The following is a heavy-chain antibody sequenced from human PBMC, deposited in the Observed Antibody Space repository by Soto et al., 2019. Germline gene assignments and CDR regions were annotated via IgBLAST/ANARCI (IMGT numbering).Heavy chain of an antibody. CDR2: ISAYNGNT. V-gene: IGHV1-18*01. D-gene: IGHD1-26*01. CDR3: ARGHHHSMGELLGY. CDR1: GYTFTSYG. J-gene: IGHJ4*02. Sequence: QVQLVQSGAEVKKPGASVKVSCKASGYTFTSYGISWVRQAPGQGLEWMGWISAYNGNTNYAQQLQGRITMTTETTTSTAYLELRSLRADDTAVYYCARGHHHSMGELLGYWGQGTLVTVSS.